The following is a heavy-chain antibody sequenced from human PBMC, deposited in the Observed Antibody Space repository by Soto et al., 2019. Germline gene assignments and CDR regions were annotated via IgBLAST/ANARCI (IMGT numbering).Heavy chain of an antibody. V-gene: IGHV3-23*01. CDR1: GFTFSSYA. CDR2: ISGSGDST. CDR3: AKTVPGTKY. D-gene: IGHD6-19*01. Sequence: LRLSCAASGFTFSSYAISWVRQAPWKGLEWVSGISGSGDSTYYADSVKGRFTISRDNSKNTLFLQMNSLGAEDTALYYCAKTVPGTKYWGQGTLVTVSS. J-gene: IGHJ4*02.